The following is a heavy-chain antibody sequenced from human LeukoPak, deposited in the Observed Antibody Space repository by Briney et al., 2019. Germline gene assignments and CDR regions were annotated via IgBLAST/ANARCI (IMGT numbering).Heavy chain of an antibody. Sequence: GASVKFSCKASGYTFTSYYMHWVRQAPGQGLEWMGIINPSGGSTSYAQKFQGRATMTRDMSTSTVYMELSSLRSEDTAVYYCAREIVGATTTGEDYFDYWGQGTLVTVSS. CDR1: GYTFTSYY. V-gene: IGHV1-46*01. CDR2: INPSGGST. CDR3: AREIVGATTTGEDYFDY. J-gene: IGHJ4*02. D-gene: IGHD1-26*01.